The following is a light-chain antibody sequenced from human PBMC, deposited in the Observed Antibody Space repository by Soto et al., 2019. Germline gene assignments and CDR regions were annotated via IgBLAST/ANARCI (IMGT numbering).Light chain of an antibody. CDR2: GAS. Sequence: EIVLTQSPGTLSLSPGERATLSCRASQTVSSSYLTWYQQKPGQAPRLLIYGASSRATGIPARFSGSGSGTDFTLTISRLEPEDFAVYYCQQYSSSSFTFGQGTKLEIK. J-gene: IGKJ2*01. CDR3: QQYSSSSFT. CDR1: QTVSSSY. V-gene: IGKV3-20*01.